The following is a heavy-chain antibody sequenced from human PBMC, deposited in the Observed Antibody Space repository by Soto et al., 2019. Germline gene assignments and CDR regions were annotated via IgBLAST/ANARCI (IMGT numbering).Heavy chain of an antibody. CDR3: AKDWISGSSVDY. D-gene: IGHD1-26*01. Sequence: QVQLVESGGGVVQPGRSLRLSCAASGFTFSSYGMHWVRQAPGKGLERVAVISYDGSNKYYADSVKGRFTISRDNSKNTLYLQMNSLRAEDTAVYYCAKDWISGSSVDYWGQGTLVTVSS. CDR1: GFTFSSYG. J-gene: IGHJ4*02. V-gene: IGHV3-30*18. CDR2: ISYDGSNK.